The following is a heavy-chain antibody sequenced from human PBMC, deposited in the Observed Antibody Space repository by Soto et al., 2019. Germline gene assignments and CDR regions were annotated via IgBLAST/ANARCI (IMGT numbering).Heavy chain of an antibody. Sequence: EVQLVESGGGLVQPGGSLRLSCAASGFSFSDAWMIWVRQAPGKGLQWVGRIKSKSDGETTDYAAPVKVRFAISRDDSKKTVYLRMNSLKTEDTATYFCTTQGGGDDIYFDYWGQGTLVAVSS. CDR1: GFSFSDAW. CDR3: TTQGGGDDIYFDY. D-gene: IGHD3-16*01. J-gene: IGHJ4*02. V-gene: IGHV3-15*01. CDR2: IKSKSDGETT.